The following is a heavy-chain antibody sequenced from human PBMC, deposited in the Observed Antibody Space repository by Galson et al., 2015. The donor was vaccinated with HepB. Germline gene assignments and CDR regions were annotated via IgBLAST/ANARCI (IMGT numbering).Heavy chain of an antibody. J-gene: IGHJ4*02. CDR3: TTDGGLVMVREHVDY. CDR1: GFTFSSYS. CDR2: IKSKTDGGTT. D-gene: IGHD3-10*01. Sequence: SLRLSCAASGFTFSSYSMHWVRQAPGKGLEWVGRIKSKTDGGTTDYAAPVKGRFTISRDDSKNTLYLQMNSLKTEDTAVYYCTTDGGLVMVREHVDYWGQGTLVIVSS. V-gene: IGHV3-15*01.